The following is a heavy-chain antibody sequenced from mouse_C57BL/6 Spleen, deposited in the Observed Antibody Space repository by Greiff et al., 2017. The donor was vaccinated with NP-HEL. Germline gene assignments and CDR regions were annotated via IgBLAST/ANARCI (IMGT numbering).Heavy chain of an antibody. V-gene: IGHV1-20*01. Sequence: EVQLQQSGPELVKPGDSVKISCKASGYSFTGYFMNWVMQSHGKSLEWIGRINPYNGDTFYNQKFKGKATLTVDKSSSTAHMELRSLTSDDSAVYYCAREVLYGSSLYYAMCDWGQGTSVTVSS. CDR3: AREVLYGSSLYYAMCD. J-gene: IGHJ4*01. D-gene: IGHD1-1*01. CDR1: GYSFTGYF. CDR2: INPYNGDT.